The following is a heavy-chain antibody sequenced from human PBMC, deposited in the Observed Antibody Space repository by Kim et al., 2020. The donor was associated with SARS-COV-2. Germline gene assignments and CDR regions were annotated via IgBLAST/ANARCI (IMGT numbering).Heavy chain of an antibody. V-gene: IGHV1-2*02. CDR3: ARIIAAAGFPRFDY. J-gene: IGHJ4*02. Sequence: AQKFQGRVPMPRDPSISTAYMELSRLRSDDTAVYYCARIIAAAGFPRFDYWGQGTLVTVSS. D-gene: IGHD6-13*01.